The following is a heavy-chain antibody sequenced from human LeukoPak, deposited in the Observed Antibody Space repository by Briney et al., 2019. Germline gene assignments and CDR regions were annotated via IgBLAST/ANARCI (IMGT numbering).Heavy chain of an antibody. Sequence: GGSLRLSCAASGFTFSSYSMNWVRQAPGKGLEWVSYISSSSSTIYYADSLKGRFTISRDNANNSLYLQMNSLTDDDTAVYYCARGLAPEVGSTPDHWGQGTLVTVSS. V-gene: IGHV3-48*02. CDR2: ISSSSSTI. J-gene: IGHJ4*02. CDR3: ARGLAPEVGSTPDH. D-gene: IGHD1-26*01. CDR1: GFTFSSYS.